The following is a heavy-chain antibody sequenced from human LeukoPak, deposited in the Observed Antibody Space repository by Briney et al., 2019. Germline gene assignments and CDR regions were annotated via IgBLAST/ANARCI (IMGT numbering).Heavy chain of an antibody. CDR3: AKDSGSFSFDY. J-gene: IGHJ4*02. Sequence: GGSLRLSCAASGFTFSRYAMAWVRQGPGKGLEWVSGITIGGTTTYYADSVKGRFTISRDNSKNSVSLQMNSLRAEDSAIYYCAKDSGSFSFDYWGQGALVTVSS. CDR2: ITIGGTTT. V-gene: IGHV3-23*03. CDR1: GFTFSRYA. D-gene: IGHD1-26*01.